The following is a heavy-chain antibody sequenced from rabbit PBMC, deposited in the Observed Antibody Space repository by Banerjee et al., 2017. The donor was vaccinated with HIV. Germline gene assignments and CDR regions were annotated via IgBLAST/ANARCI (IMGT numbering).Heavy chain of an antibody. CDR3: ARTISSVGGYPYYFNL. CDR2: IGAGSASA. J-gene: IGHJ4*01. CDR1: GIDFNNNYW. V-gene: IGHV1S45*01. Sequence: QEQLKESGGGLVQPGGSLKLSCTASGIDFNNNYWLCWVRQAPGKGLEWIACIGAGSASAYYATWAKGRFTISRTTTTVTLQLNSLTAADTATYFCARTISSVGGYPYYFNLWGPGTLVTVS. D-gene: IGHD1-1*01.